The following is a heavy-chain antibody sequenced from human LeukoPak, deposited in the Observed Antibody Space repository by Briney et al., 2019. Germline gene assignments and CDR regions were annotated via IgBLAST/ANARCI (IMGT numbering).Heavy chain of an antibody. V-gene: IGHV1-18*01. D-gene: IGHD5-24*01. CDR1: GYTFTSYG. J-gene: IGHJ6*03. CDR2: ISAYNGYT. CDR3: AREYVEMATMGLYYYYYMDV. Sequence: ASVKVSCKASGYTFTSYGISWVRQAPGQGLEWMGWISAYNGYTNYAQKLQGRVTMTTDTSTSTAYMELRSLRSDDTAVYYCAREYVEMATMGLYYYYYMDVWGKGTTVTVSS.